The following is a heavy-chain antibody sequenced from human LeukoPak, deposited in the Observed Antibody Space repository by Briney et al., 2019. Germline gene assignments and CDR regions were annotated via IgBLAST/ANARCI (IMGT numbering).Heavy chain of an antibody. D-gene: IGHD2-2*01. CDR3: ARDTPIVVVPRELDY. CDR1: GYTFTSYG. J-gene: IGHJ4*02. V-gene: IGHV1-18*01. Sequence: ASVKVSCKASGYTFTSYGISWVRQAPGQGLEWMGWISAYNGNTNYAQKLQGRVTITTDTSTSTAYMELRSLRSDDTAVYYCARDTPIVVVPRELDYWGQGTLVTVSS. CDR2: ISAYNGNT.